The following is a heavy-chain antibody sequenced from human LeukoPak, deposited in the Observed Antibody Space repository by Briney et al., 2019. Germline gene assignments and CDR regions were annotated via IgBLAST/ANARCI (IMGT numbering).Heavy chain of an antibody. D-gene: IGHD1-26*01. J-gene: IGHJ5*02. Sequence: PGGSLRLSCAASGFTFSSYAMSWVRQAPGKGLEWVSAISGSGGSTYYADSVKGRFTISRDNSKNTLYLQMNSLKTEDTAVYYCTLSGSYAWWFDPWGQGTLVTVSS. CDR1: GFTFSSYA. V-gene: IGHV3-23*01. CDR2: ISGSGGST. CDR3: TLSGSYAWWFDP.